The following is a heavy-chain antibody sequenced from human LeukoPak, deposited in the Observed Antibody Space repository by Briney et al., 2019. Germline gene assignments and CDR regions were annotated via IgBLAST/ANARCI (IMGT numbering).Heavy chain of an antibody. Sequence: GGSLRLSCEGSGFTFTDDWMTWVRQAPGKGLEWIGRIKSMTDGGATDYAAPVKGRFTISRDDSRNTLYLQMSNLKTEDTAVYYCTIDYDYAWGSFRLGYWGQGTQVTVSS. J-gene: IGHJ4*02. D-gene: IGHD3-16*02. CDR1: GFTFTDDW. V-gene: IGHV3-15*01. CDR2: IKSMTDGGAT. CDR3: TIDYDYAWGSFRLGY.